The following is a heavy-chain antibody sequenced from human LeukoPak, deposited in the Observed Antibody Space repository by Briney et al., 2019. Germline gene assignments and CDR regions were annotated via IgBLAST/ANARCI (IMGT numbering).Heavy chain of an antibody. CDR1: GGSISSGGYY. V-gene: IGHV4-61*08. CDR3: ARDPRAGGYSDRPDAFDI. CDR2: IHSRGST. D-gene: IGHD3-16*01. Sequence: PSETLSLTCTVSGGSISSGGYYWSWIRQPPGKGLEWIAYIHSRGSTNYNPSLKSRVTISVDRSQNQFSLRLSSVTAADTAVYYCARDPRAGGYSDRPDAFDIWGLGTMVTVSS. J-gene: IGHJ3*02.